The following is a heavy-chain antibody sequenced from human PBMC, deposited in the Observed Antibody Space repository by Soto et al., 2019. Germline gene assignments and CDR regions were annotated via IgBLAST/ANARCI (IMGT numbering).Heavy chain of an antibody. Sequence: EVQLLESGGGLVQPGGSLRLSCAASGFTFSSYAMNWVSQAPGKGLEWVSIIVGSAGSTYYADSVKGRFTISRDNSKNTLYLQMNSLRAEDTAVYYCAKVDGLTMLSYFDYWGQGTLVTVSS. J-gene: IGHJ4*02. CDR2: IVGSAGST. V-gene: IGHV3-23*01. CDR3: AKVDGLTMLSYFDY. D-gene: IGHD3-16*01. CDR1: GFTFSSYA.